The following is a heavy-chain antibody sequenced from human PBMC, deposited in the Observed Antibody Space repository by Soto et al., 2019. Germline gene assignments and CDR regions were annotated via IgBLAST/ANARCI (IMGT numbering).Heavy chain of an antibody. D-gene: IGHD3-16*01. V-gene: IGHV3-20*04. CDR3: ARHGGTPDLYFDY. CDR2: INWIGGST. CDR1: GFTFSSYA. Sequence: GGSLRLSCAASGFTFSSYAMSWVRQASGKGLEWVSAINWIGGSTNYADSMKGRFTISRDNAKNSLYLQMSSLRAEDTALYYCARHGGTPDLYFDYWGQGTPVTVPS. J-gene: IGHJ4*02.